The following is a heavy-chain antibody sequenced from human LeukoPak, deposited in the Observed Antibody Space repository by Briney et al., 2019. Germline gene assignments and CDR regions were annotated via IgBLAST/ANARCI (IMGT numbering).Heavy chain of an antibody. Sequence: SETLSLTCTVSGGSMRSYYWSWIRQPPGKGLEWIGYIYYSGSTIYNPSLKSRVTISVDTSKNQFSLKLNSVTAADTAVYYCARSRQASGLFSSWGQGTLVVVSS. CDR2: IYYSGST. CDR1: GGSMRSYY. J-gene: IGHJ5*02. V-gene: IGHV4-59*08. D-gene: IGHD3-10*01. CDR3: ARSRQASGLFSS.